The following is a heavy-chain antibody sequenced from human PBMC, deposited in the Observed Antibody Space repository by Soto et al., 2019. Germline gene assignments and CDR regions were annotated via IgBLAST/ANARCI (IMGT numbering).Heavy chain of an antibody. Sequence: VQLQESGPGLVKPSDTLSLTCAVSGYSISSSNWWGWIRQPPGKGLEWIGFIYKSGSTYYNPSLKSRAAMSVDTSKNRFSLKLGSVTAVDTAMYYCAGKGDSANGDREFDYWGRGTLVTVSS. CDR2: IYKSGST. D-gene: IGHD4-17*01. CDR1: GYSISSSNW. CDR3: AGKGDSANGDREFDY. J-gene: IGHJ4*02. V-gene: IGHV4-28*01.